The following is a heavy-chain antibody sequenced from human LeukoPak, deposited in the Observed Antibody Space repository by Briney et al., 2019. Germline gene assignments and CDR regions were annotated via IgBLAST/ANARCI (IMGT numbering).Heavy chain of an antibody. J-gene: IGHJ4*02. D-gene: IGHD2-15*01. CDR1: GGSISGYY. CDR3: ARGRDMTPLAAYYSFVN. Sequence: KTSETLSLTCTVSGGSISGYYWTWIRQPAGKGLEWIGRVSDSGRAYYNPSLESRVTISLDTSNSQFPLKVTSVTAADTAVYYCARGRDMTPLAAYYSFVNWGQGTLVSVSS. V-gene: IGHV4-4*07. CDR2: VSDSGRA.